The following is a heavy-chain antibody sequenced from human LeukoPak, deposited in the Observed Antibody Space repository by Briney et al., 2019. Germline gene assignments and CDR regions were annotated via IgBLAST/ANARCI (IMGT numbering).Heavy chain of an antibody. Sequence: ASVKVSCTTSGYTFTGYYMHWVRQAPGQGLEWMGWINPNTGGTNYVQKFQGRVTMTRDTSISTAYMELSRLTSDDTGVYYCARVPGYSGYGLPFDFWGQGTLVTVSS. V-gene: IGHV1-2*02. CDR2: INPNTGGT. J-gene: IGHJ4*02. CDR3: ARVPGYSGYGLPFDF. D-gene: IGHD5-12*01. CDR1: GYTFTGYY.